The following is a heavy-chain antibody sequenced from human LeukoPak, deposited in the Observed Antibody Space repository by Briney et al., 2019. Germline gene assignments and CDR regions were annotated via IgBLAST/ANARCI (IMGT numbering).Heavy chain of an antibody. D-gene: IGHD3-3*01. CDR1: GFTFSSYW. CDR2: IKQDGSEK. V-gene: IGHV3-7*01. J-gene: IGHJ4*02. CDR3: ARGSFGVVIRPFDY. Sequence: TGGSLRLSCAASGFTFSSYWMSWVRQAPGKGLEWVANIKQDGSEKYYVDSVKGRFTISRDNAKNSLYLQMNSLRAEDTAVYYCARGSFGVVIRPFDYWGQGTLVTVSS.